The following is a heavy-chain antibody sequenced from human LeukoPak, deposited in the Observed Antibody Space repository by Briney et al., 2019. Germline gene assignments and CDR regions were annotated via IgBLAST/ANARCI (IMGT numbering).Heavy chain of an antibody. CDR1: GFTFSTYR. CDR2: ISSSSSTI. D-gene: IGHD1-26*01. J-gene: IGHJ4*02. CDR3: ASPGSGSYYYEGTDFDY. Sequence: SGGSLRLSCAASGFTFSTYRMNGVRQAPGKGLEWVSYISSSSSTIYYADSVKGRFTISRDNAKNSLYLQMNSLRAEDTAVYYCASPGSGSYYYEGTDFDYWGQGTLVTVSS. V-gene: IGHV3-48*04.